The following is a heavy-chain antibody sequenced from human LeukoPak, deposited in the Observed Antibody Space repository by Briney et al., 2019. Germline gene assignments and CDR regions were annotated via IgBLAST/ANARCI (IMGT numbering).Heavy chain of an antibody. CDR3: ARAPYDSSDHAHQMGYYLDY. Sequence: ASVKVSCKASGGTFSSYAISWVRQAPGQGLEWMGGIIPIFGTANYAQKFQGRVTITADESTSTAYMELSSLRSEDTAVYYCARAPYDSSDHAHQMGYYLDYWGQGTLVTVSS. CDR1: GGTFSSYA. J-gene: IGHJ4*02. D-gene: IGHD3-22*01. V-gene: IGHV1-69*13. CDR2: IIPIFGTA.